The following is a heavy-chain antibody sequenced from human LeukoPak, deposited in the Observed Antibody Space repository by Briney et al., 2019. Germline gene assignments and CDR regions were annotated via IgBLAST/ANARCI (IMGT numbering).Heavy chain of an antibody. CDR2: VTSYNGDT. J-gene: IGHJ3*02. D-gene: IGHD3-22*01. V-gene: IGHV1-18*01. CDR1: GYTFTSYG. Sequence: GASVKVSCKASGYTFTSYGISWVRQAPGQGLEWMGWVTSYNGDTNYAQKFQGRVTMTRDTSISTAYMELSRLRSDDTAVYYCARAGIWDYSDSSGYHNGAFDIWGQGTMVTVSS. CDR3: ARAGIWDYSDSSGYHNGAFDI.